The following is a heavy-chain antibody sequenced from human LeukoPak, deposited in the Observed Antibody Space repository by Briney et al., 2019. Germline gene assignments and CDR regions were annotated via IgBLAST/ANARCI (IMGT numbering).Heavy chain of an antibody. V-gene: IGHV1-2*02. Sequence: ASVKVSCKASGYTFTGYYMHWVRQAPGQGLEWMGWINPNSGGTNYAQMFQGRVTMTRDTSISTAYMELSRLRSDDTAVYYCARPNYYGSGRSYGLDVWGQGTTVTVSS. D-gene: IGHD3-10*01. CDR2: INPNSGGT. J-gene: IGHJ6*02. CDR1: GYTFTGYY. CDR3: ARPNYYGSGRSYGLDV.